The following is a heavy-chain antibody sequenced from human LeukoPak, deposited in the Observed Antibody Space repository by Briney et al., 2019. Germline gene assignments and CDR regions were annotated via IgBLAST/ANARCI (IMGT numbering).Heavy chain of an antibody. V-gene: IGHV1-69*05. CDR1: GGTFSSYA. D-gene: IGHD3-22*01. J-gene: IGHJ3*02. Sequence: AASVKVSCKASGGTFSSYAISWVRQAPGQGLEWMGRIIPIFGTANYAQKFQGRVTITTDESTSTAYMELSSLRSEETAVYYCARGEGWDYDSSGYYHAFDIWGQGTMVTVSS. CDR2: IIPIFGTA. CDR3: ARGEGWDYDSSGYYHAFDI.